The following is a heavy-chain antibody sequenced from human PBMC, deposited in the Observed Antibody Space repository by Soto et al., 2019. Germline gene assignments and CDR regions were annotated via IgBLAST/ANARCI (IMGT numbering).Heavy chain of an antibody. J-gene: IGHJ3*02. CDR3: RAWILAESFDI. CDR2: TPRTGAT. D-gene: IGHD5-18*01. Sequence: VQLVESGGGLMQPGGSLRLSCAASGFSVNSNFMNWVRKAPGKGLEWVSFTPRTGATLYADSVKGRLSVSRDDSNNMVYLQMSSLTVDVSAVYYCRAWILAESFDIWGPGTVVTVSA. V-gene: IGHV3-53*01. CDR1: GFSVNSNF.